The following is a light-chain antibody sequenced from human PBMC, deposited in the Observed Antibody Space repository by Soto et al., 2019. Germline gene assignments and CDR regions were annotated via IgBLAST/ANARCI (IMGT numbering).Light chain of an antibody. J-gene: IGKJ2*01. CDR3: QQYGNSPPFT. V-gene: IGKV3-20*01. CDR2: DTS. CDR1: QSISSNY. Sequence: EIVLTPSPGTLSLSPGERATLSCRASQSISSNYLGWYQQKPGQAPRLLIYDTSSRATGIPDRFSGSGSGTDSTLTISRLEPEDFAVYYCQQYGNSPPFTFGQGTKLEI.